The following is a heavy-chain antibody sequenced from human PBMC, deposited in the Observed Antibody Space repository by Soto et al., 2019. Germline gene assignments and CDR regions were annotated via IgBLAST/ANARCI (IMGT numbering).Heavy chain of an antibody. Sequence: EVQLLESGGGLVQPGGSLRLSCAASGFTFSSYAMSWVRQAPGKGLEWVSAISGSGGSTYYADSVKGRFTIPRDNSKNTLYLQMNSLRAEDTAVYYCVEVSYSSGWFYFDYWGQGTLVTVSS. CDR2: ISGSGGST. D-gene: IGHD6-19*01. CDR3: VEVSYSSGWFYFDY. J-gene: IGHJ4*02. CDR1: GFTFSSYA. V-gene: IGHV3-23*01.